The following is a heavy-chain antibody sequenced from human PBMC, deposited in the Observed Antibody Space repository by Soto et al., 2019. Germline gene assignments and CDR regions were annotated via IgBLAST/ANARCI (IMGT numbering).Heavy chain of an antibody. CDR3: TRKRFGMDV. CDR2: IKEDGSEK. CDR1: GFTFSNSW. V-gene: IGHV3-7*03. J-gene: IGHJ6*02. Sequence: EVQLVESGGGLVQPGESLRLSCAASGFTFSNSWMSWVRKAPAKGLEWVANIKEDGSEKDYVDPVKGRFTITRDNAKNSLYLQMNNLSAEDTAVYFCTRKRFGMDVWGQGTTVTVSS.